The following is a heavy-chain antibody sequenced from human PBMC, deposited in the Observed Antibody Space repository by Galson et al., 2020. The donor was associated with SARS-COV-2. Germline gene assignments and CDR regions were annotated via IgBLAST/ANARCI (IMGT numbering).Heavy chain of an antibody. J-gene: IGHJ6*02. V-gene: IGHV1-18*04. CDR1: GYRLTTYG. CDR3: ARGGDSSGSGMDV. Sequence: ASVKVSCKASGYRLTTYGISWVRQAPGQGLEWMGWNGAYYGNTEYAQKLQGRVTMTTDTSTSTAYMELRSLRSDDTAVYYCARGGDSSGSGMDVWGQGTTVTVYS. D-gene: IGHD6-19*01. CDR2: NGAYYGNT.